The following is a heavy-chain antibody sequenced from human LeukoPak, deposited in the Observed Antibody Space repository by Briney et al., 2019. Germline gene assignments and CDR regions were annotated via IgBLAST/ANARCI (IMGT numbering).Heavy chain of an antibody. J-gene: IGHJ4*02. V-gene: IGHV3-48*02. CDR1: GFTFSSYS. D-gene: IGHD6-19*01. CDR2: ISSSSTI. CDR3: ARDPIAVAGYFDY. Sequence: GGSLRLSCAASGFTFSSYSMNWVRQAPGKGLEWVSYISSSSTIYYADSVKGRFTISRDNAKNSLYLQMNSLRDEDTAVYYCARDPIAVAGYFDYWGQGTLVTVSS.